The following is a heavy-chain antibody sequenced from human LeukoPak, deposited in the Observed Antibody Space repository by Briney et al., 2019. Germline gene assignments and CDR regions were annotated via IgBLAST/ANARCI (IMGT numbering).Heavy chain of an antibody. V-gene: IGHV3-11*01. CDR3: AKVGDPHPSHYYFDY. J-gene: IGHJ4*02. CDR2: ISSSGSTI. D-gene: IGHD4-17*01. Sequence: RLSCAASGFTFSDYYMSWIRQAPGKGLEWVSYISSSGSTIYYADSVRGRFTISRDNAKNSLYLQMNSLRAEDTAVYYCAKVGDPHPSHYYFDYWGQGTLVTVSS. CDR1: GFTFSDYY.